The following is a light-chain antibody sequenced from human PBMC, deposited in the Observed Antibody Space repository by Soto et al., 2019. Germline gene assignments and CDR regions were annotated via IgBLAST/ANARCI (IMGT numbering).Light chain of an antibody. J-gene: IGKJ2*01. CDR2: GAS. CDR1: ERLSTY. Sequence: IMKKQFPATLAVFPGERITLPCRARERLSTYLAWYQQKPGQAPRLLIYGASTKATGIPARFSGSGSATDFTLTISSLQSEDFAVYYCQSYNDWPFTFGQGTKLEI. CDR3: QSYNDWPFT. V-gene: IGKV3-15*01.